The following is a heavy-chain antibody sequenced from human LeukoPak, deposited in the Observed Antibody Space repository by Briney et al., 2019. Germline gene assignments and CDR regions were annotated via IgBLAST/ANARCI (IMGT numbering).Heavy chain of an antibody. J-gene: IGHJ4*02. Sequence: PGGSLRLSCAASGFTFSSYALRWVRQAPGRGLEWVSAICGSGGSTYYADSVKGRFTISRDNSKNTLYLQMNSLRAEDTAVYYCAKETMITFGGVIVQGDYWGQGTLVTVSS. CDR2: ICGSGGST. CDR3: AKETMITFGGVIVQGDY. CDR1: GFTFSSYA. V-gene: IGHV3-23*01. D-gene: IGHD3-16*02.